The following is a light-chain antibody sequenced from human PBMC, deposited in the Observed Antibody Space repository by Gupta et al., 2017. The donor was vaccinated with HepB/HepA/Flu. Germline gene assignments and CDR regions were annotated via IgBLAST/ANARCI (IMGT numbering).Light chain of an antibody. V-gene: IGLV1-40*01. CDR2: GDS. CDR1: SSNIGADFD. CDR3: QSYDSSLSGGV. J-gene: IGLJ1*01. Sequence: QSVLTQPPSVSGAPGQRVTISCTWSSSNIGADFDVHWYQQVPGAAPKLLIYGDSSRPSGVPDRFSGSKSGTSASLAITGLQAEDEADYYCQSYDSSLSGGVFGTGTKVTVL.